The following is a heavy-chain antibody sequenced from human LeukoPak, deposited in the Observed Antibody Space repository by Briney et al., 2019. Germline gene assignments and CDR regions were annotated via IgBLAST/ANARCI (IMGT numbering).Heavy chain of an antibody. V-gene: IGHV4-59*01. CDR1: GGSISSYY. Sequence: SETLSLTCTVSGGSISSYYWSWLRQPPGKGLEWLGYIYYSGSTNYNPSLKSRVTISVDTSKNQFSLKLSSVTAADTAVYYCARAPTRRDAFDIWGQGTMVTVSS. CDR2: IYYSGST. J-gene: IGHJ3*02. CDR3: ARAPTRRDAFDI.